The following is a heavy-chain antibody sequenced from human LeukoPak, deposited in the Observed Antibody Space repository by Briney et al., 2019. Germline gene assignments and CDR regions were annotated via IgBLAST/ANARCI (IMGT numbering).Heavy chain of an antibody. D-gene: IGHD6-6*01. Sequence: ASVKVSCKASGYTFTSYDINWVRQATGQGLEWMGWMNPNSGNTVYAQKFQGRVTMTRNTSISTAYMELSSLRSEDTAVYYCATSEYSSSSSQYYYYYYMDVWGKGTTVTVSS. J-gene: IGHJ6*03. CDR1: GYTFTSYD. CDR2: MNPNSGNT. CDR3: ATSEYSSSSSQYYYYYYMDV. V-gene: IGHV1-8*01.